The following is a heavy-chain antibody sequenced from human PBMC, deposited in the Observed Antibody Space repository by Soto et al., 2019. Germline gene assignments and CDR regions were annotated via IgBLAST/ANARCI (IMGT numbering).Heavy chain of an antibody. J-gene: IGHJ4*02. CDR1: GASISDNW. D-gene: IGHD2-15*01. V-gene: IGHV4-4*02. CDR2: IYHSGTT. CDR3: ARHVAVPRTRGFDY. Sequence: QVQLQESGPGLVKPSGTLSLTCAVSGASISDNWWSWVRQPPGKGLEWIGEIYHSGTTTYKPSLKSRLLLSVDKSASQISLTLNSVTAADTAIYYCARHVAVPRTRGFDYWGQGTPVTVSS.